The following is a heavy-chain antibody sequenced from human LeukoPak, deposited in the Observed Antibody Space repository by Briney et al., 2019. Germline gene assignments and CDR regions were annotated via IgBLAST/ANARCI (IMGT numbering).Heavy chain of an antibody. V-gene: IGHV3-23*01. Sequence: GGPLRLPCGASGFTFSTYALGWVPHAPGKALDWVSIFGGSGDITYYAHSVKGRFTISRDNSKKTLYLQMNSLRVEDTAVYYCAEERPTTATFDYWGQGTLVTVS. J-gene: IGHJ4*02. CDR1: GFTFSTYA. D-gene: IGHD4-11*01. CDR2: FGGSGDIT. CDR3: AEERPTTATFDY.